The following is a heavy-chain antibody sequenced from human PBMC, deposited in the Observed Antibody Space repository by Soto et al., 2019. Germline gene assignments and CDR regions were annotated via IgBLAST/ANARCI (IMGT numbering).Heavy chain of an antibody. J-gene: IGHJ3*02. CDR2: ISKDGSKK. D-gene: IGHD3-10*01. V-gene: IGHV3-30*18. CDR1: GFMFSGFG. CDR3: ANPSGYYFGLGSHDEASDM. Sequence: GGSLRLSCAASGFMFSGFGMHWVRQAPGKGLQWVAGISKDGSKKYYADSVKGRFTISRVNSKKTLYLQMNSLRAEDTAVYYCANPSGYYFGLGSHDEASDMWGQGTGVTVSS.